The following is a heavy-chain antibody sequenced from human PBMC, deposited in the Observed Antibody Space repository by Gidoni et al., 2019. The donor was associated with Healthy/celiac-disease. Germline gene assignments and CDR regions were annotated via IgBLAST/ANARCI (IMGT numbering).Heavy chain of an antibody. D-gene: IGHD2-8*02. Sequence: EVQLVESGGGLVQPGGSLRLSCAASGFTFRRYDISWVRQAPGKGLEWVSAISGSGGSTYYADSVKGRFTISRDNSKNTLYLQMNSLRAEDTAVYYCAKDGRFGRYCTGGVCYPTIDYWGQGTLVTVSS. CDR1: GFTFRRYD. J-gene: IGHJ4*02. V-gene: IGHV3-23*04. CDR3: AKDGRFGRYCTGGVCYPTIDY. CDR2: ISGSGGST.